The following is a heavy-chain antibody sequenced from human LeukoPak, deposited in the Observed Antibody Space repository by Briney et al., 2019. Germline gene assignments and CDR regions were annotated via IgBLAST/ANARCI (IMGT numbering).Heavy chain of an antibody. J-gene: IGHJ4*02. CDR1: GFSFNSYV. CDR2: MWYDGSNK. CDR3: ANIGSYNSRKVLDY. D-gene: IGHD1-26*01. Sequence: PRGALRLSCAQSGFSFNSYVIHSVRQAPAKGLKGVAGMWYDGSNKYYADSLKGRFTISRDNSKNTLYLQMNSLRAEDTAVYYCANIGSYNSRKVLDYWGQGTLVTVSS. V-gene: IGHV3-33*06.